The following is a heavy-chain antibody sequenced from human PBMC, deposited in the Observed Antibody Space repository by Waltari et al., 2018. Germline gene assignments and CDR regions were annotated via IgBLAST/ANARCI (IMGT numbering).Heavy chain of an antibody. CDR2: IDHSGST. V-gene: IGHV4-34*02. D-gene: IGHD2-8*01. CDR3: ARDLFSLNGYDYYYYYGMDV. Sequence: QVQLQQWGAGLLKPSETLSLTCAVYGGSFSGYYWSWIRQPPEKGQEWIGEIDHSGSTNYNPSLKSRVTISVDTSKNQFSLKLSSVTAADTAVYYCARDLFSLNGYDYYYYYGMDVWGQGTTVTVSS. CDR1: GGSFSGYY. J-gene: IGHJ6*02.